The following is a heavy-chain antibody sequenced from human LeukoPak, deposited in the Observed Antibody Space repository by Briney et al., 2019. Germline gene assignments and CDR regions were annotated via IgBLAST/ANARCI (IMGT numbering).Heavy chain of an antibody. V-gene: IGHV4-28*01. J-gene: IGHJ4*02. CDR2: LYHSGSLYHSGTT. D-gene: IGHD2-21*02. CDR1: GYSISSGYY. Sequence: SETLSLTCAVSGYSISSGYYWGWIRQPLGKGLEWIGSLYHSGSLYHSGTTYYNPSLKSRVTISIDTSKNHFSLNLSSVTAADTAVYYCASFGGCGGDCYSDYWGQGTLVTVSS. CDR3: ASFGGCGGDCYSDY.